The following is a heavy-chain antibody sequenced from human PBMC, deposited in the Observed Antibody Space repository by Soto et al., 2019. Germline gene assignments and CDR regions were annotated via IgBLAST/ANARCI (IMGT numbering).Heavy chain of an antibody. CDR2: ISYDGSNK. Sequence: LRLSCAASGFTFSSYGMHWVRQAPGKGLEWVAVISYDGSNKYYADSVKGRFTISRDNSKNTLYLQMNSLRAEDTAVYYCAKTLGFGSTGYWEGMDVWGQGTTVTVSS. D-gene: IGHD1-26*01. V-gene: IGHV3-30*18. J-gene: IGHJ6*02. CDR1: GFTFSSYG. CDR3: AKTLGFGSTGYWEGMDV.